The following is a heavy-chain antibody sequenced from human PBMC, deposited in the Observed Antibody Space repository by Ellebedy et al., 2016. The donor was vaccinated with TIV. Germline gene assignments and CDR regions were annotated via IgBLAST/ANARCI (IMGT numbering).Heavy chain of an antibody. Sequence: PGGSLRLSCVASGFTFNSFAMSWVRQAPGKGLEWVSTISNSGESTNNADSGKGRFTISRDNSKNPLYLQMNGLRAEDTAVYYCAKDRIVGARKFDDWGQGTLVTVSS. CDR2: ISNSGEST. CDR3: AKDRIVGARKFDD. J-gene: IGHJ4*02. D-gene: IGHD1-26*01. CDR1: GFTFNSFA. V-gene: IGHV3-23*01.